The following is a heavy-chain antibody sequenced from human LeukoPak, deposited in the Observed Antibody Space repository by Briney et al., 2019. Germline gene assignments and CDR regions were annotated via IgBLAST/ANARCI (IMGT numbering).Heavy chain of an antibody. V-gene: IGHV5-10-1*01. CDR1: GYSFTSCW. J-gene: IGHJ4*02. CDR2: FDPSDSYT. D-gene: IGHD3-10*01. Sequence: GESLKISCKGSGYSFTSCWISWVRQMPGKGLEWMGRFDPSDSYTTYSTSFQGHVTISADKSISTSYLQWSSLKASDTAMYYCARLNYYGSGSWFDYWGQGTLVTVSS. CDR3: ARLNYYGSGSWFDY.